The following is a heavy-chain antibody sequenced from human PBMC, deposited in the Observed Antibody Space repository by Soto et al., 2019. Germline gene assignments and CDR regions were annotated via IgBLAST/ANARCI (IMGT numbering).Heavy chain of an antibody. V-gene: IGHV4-59*01. Sequence: SETLSLTCTVSGDSISRYYWSWFRQPPGKGLEWIGYMYNTGSTVYNPSFKSRVTITVDTSKNQFSLKLNSVTAADTAVYYCARDLWGYCGTDCYPLDVWGQGTTVT. J-gene: IGHJ6*02. CDR1: GDSISRYY. CDR2: MYNTGST. D-gene: IGHD2-21*02. CDR3: ARDLWGYCGTDCYPLDV.